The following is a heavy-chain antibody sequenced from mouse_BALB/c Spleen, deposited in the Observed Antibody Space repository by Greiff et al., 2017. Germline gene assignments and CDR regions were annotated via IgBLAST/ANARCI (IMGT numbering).Heavy chain of an antibody. J-gene: IGHJ4*01. Sequence: EVQRQESGAGLVQPGGSRKLSCAASGFTFSSFEMHWVRQAPEKGLEWVAYISSGSSTTNYAHTVKGRFTITRDKPKTTLFLQMTSLRSEDTAMYDCARLANWDFYYAVDYWGQGTSVTVSA. V-gene: IGHV5-17*02. CDR3: ARLANWDFYYAVDY. CDR1: GFTFSSFE. D-gene: IGHD4-1*01. CDR2: ISSGSSTT.